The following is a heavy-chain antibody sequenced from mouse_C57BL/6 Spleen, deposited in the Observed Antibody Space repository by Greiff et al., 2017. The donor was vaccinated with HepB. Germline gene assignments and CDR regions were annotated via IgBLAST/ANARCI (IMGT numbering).Heavy chain of an antibody. CDR2: INPNNGGT. Sequence: EVQLQQSGPELVKPGASVKISCKASGYTFTDYYMNWVKQSHGKSLEWIGDINPNNGGTSYNQKFKGKATLTVDKSSSTAYMELRSLTSEDSAVYDCARGNFGYYWFAYWGQGTLVTVSA. D-gene: IGHD2-3*01. CDR1: GYTFTDYY. J-gene: IGHJ3*01. CDR3: ARGNFGYYWFAY. V-gene: IGHV1-26*01.